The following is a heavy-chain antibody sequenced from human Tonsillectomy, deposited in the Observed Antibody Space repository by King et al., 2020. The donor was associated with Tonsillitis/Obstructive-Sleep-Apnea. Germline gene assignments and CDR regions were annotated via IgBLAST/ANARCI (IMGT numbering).Heavy chain of an antibody. V-gene: IGHV3-11*05. CDR3: ARDYEAPHWYFDL. CDR1: GFTFSDYY. Sequence: VQLVESGGGLVKPGGSLRLSCAASGFTFSDYYISWIRQAPGKGLEWVSSISASSSYTNYADSVKGRFTISSDNAQNSLYLQMNSLRAEDTAVYYCARDYEAPHWYFDLWGRGTLVTVSS. J-gene: IGHJ2*01. D-gene: IGHD3-3*01. CDR2: ISASSSYT.